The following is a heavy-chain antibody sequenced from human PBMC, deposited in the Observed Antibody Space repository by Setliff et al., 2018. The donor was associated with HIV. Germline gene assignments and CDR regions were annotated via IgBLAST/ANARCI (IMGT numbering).Heavy chain of an antibody. D-gene: IGHD6-13*01. CDR2: IRYDESLT. J-gene: IGHJ2*01. Sequence: GGSLRLSCAASGFTFSSYVMHWVRQAPGKGLEWVAFIRYDESLTHYADSVEGRFTVTRDNPKNTLYLQMNSLRPEDTAVYYCAKVGQQLADWYFDLWGRGTLVTAPQ. CDR1: GFTFSSYV. V-gene: IGHV3-30*02. CDR3: AKVGQQLADWYFDL.